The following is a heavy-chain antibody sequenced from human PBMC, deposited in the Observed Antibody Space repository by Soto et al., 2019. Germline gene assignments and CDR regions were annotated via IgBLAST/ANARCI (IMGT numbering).Heavy chain of an antibody. CDR3: ARAVVRGVIHYYGMAV. V-gene: IGHV1-69*13. CDR1: GYTLTSYD. CDR2: IIPIFGTA. Sequence: SVKVSCKASGYTLTSYDINWVRQATGQGLEWMGGIIPIFGTANYAQKFQGRVTITADESTSTAYMELSSLRSEDTAVYYCARAVVRGVIHYYGMAVWGQGTTVTVSS. D-gene: IGHD3-10*01. J-gene: IGHJ6*02.